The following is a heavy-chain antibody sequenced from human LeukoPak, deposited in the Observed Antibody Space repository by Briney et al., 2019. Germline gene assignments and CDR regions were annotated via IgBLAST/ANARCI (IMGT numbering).Heavy chain of an antibody. CDR1: GFTFSSYS. CDR2: IGSSSSYI. D-gene: IGHD3-3*01. J-gene: IGHJ4*02. Sequence: GGSLRLSCAASGFTFSSYSMNWVRQAPGKGLEWVSSIGSSSSYIYYADSVKGRFTISRDNAKNSLYLQMNSLRAEDTAVYYCARDVSLPGYDFWSGYFDYWGQGTLVTVSS. V-gene: IGHV3-21*01. CDR3: ARDVSLPGYDFWSGYFDY.